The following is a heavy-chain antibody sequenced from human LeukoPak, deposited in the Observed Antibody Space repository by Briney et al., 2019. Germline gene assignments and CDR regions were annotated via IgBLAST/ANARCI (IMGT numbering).Heavy chain of an antibody. V-gene: IGHV3-74*01. CDR3: AREDDSSGLKRC. D-gene: IGHD3-22*01. Sequence: GGSLRLSCAASGFTFSSYWMHWVRQAPGKGLVWVSRINSDGSSTSYADSVKGRFTISRDNAKNTLYLQMNSLRAEDTAVYYCAREDDSSGLKRCWGQGTLVTVSS. CDR2: INSDGSST. CDR1: GFTFSSYW. J-gene: IGHJ4*02.